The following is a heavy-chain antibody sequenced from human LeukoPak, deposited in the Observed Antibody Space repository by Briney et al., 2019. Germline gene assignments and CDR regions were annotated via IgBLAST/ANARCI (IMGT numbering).Heavy chain of an antibody. V-gene: IGHV1-2*02. D-gene: IGHD6-19*01. J-gene: IGHJ4*02. CDR1: GYTFTGYY. CDR2: INPNSGDT. Sequence: ASVKVSFKASGYTFTGYYMHWVRQAPGQGLEWMGWINPNSGDTKYAQNFQGRVTMTRDTSITTTYMELSSLRSDDTAVYYCVRDRHTVAVAATLDYWGQGTLVIASS. CDR3: VRDRHTVAVAATLDY.